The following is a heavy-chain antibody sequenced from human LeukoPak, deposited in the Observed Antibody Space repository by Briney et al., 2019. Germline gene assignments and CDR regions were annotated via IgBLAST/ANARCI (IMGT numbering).Heavy chain of an antibody. D-gene: IGHD2-21*01. Sequence: PGGSLRLSCAASGFTFSSYSMNWGRQAPGKGLEWVSYISSSSSTIYYADSVKGRFTISRDNAKNSLYLQMNSLRDEDTAVYYCASAGIDRGYYFDYWGQGTLVTVSS. CDR1: GFTFSSYS. J-gene: IGHJ4*02. CDR2: ISSSSSTI. V-gene: IGHV3-48*02. CDR3: ASAGIDRGYYFDY.